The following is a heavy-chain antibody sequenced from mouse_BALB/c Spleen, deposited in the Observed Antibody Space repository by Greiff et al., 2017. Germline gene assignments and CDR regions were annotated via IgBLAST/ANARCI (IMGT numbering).Heavy chain of an antibody. J-gene: IGHJ1*01. D-gene: IGHD1-1*01. CDR3: ARSPITTVVATPYWYFDV. CDR2: ISSGSSTI. V-gene: IGHV5-17*02. CDR1: GFTFSSFG. Sequence: EVQRVESGGGLVQPGGSRKLSCAASGFTFSSFGMHWVRQAPEKGLEWVAYISSGSSTIYYADTVKGRFTISRDNPKNTLFLQMTSLRSEDTAMYYCARSPITTVVATPYWYFDVWGAGTTVTVSS.